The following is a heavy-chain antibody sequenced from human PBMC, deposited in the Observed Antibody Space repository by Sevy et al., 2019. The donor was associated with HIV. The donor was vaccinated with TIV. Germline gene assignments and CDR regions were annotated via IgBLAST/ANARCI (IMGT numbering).Heavy chain of an antibody. J-gene: IGHJ4*02. Sequence: SETLSLTCTVSGGSISRGGYYWSWIRQHPGKGLEWIGYISSSGSTSYNPSLKSRLTISVDTSKNQFSLRLTSVIAADTAVYYCAREMGDSWGQGILVTVSS. CDR2: ISSSGST. CDR3: AREMGDS. V-gene: IGHV4-31*03. CDR1: GGSISRGGYY.